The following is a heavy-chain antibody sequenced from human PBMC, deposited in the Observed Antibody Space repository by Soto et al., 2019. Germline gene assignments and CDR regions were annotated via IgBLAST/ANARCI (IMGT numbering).Heavy chain of an antibody. CDR2: IKSKTDGGTT. CDR3: TTDGTMIDFNY. V-gene: IGHV3-15*07. Sequence: GGSLRLSCAASGFTFSNAWMNWVRQAPGKGLEWVGRIKSKTDGGTTDYAATVKGRFTISRDDSKNTLYLQMKSLETEVTAVYYCTTDGTMIDFNYWGQGTLVTVSS. CDR1: GFTFSNAW. J-gene: IGHJ4*02. D-gene: IGHD3-22*01.